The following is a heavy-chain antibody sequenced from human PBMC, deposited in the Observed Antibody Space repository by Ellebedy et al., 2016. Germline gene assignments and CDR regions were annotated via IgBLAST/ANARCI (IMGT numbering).Heavy chain of an antibody. J-gene: IGHJ4*02. CDR2: ISSSSSFI. CDR1: RFIFSSYS. CDR3: RQGHYFDQ. V-gene: IGHV3-21*04. Sequence: GESLKISXAASRFIFSSYSMNWVRQAPGKGLEWVSSISSSSSFIYYADSVKGRFTISRDNSKNTLYLQMNNLRVDDTALYYCRQGHYFDQWGQGALVTVSS.